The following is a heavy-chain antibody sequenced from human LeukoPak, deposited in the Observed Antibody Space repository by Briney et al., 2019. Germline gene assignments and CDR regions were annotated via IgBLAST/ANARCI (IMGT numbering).Heavy chain of an antibody. J-gene: IGHJ6*03. CDR2: INPNSGVT. CDR1: GYTFSDFY. Sequence: ASVTVSYKASGYTFSDFYIHWVRQAPGQGLERMGWINPNSGVTNYAQKLQGRVTITRDTSIDTAYMQLSRLRSDDTAVYYCAKDRYGDYEAPFHYYMDAWGRGTTVTVSS. V-gene: IGHV1-2*02. CDR3: AKDRYGDYEAPFHYYMDA. D-gene: IGHD5-12*01.